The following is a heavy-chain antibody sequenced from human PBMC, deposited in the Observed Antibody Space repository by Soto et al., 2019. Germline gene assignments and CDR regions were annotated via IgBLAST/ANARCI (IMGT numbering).Heavy chain of an antibody. V-gene: IGHV4-30-2*03. CDR2: IYYSGST. CDR1: GGSISSGGYS. CDR3: ARRERAAGTDWWFDP. J-gene: IGHJ5*02. Sequence: SETLSLTCAVSGGSISSGGYSWSWIRQPPGKGLEWIGSIYYSGSTYYSPPLKSRVTISVDTSKNQFSLKLSSVTAADTAVYYCARRERAAGTDWWFDPWGQGTLVTVSS. D-gene: IGHD6-13*01.